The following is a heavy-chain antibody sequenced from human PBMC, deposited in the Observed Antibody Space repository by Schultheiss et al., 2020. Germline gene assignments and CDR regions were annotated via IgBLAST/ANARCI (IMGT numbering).Heavy chain of an antibody. J-gene: IGHJ5*02. V-gene: IGHV1-18*01. CDR1: GYTFTSYG. Sequence: ASVKVSCKASGYTFTSYGISWVRQAPGQGLEWMGWISAYNGNTNYAQKFQGWVTMTRDTSISTAYMELSRLRSDDTAVYYCARPYYGDYDPSWFDPWGQGTLVTVSS. CDR2: ISAYNGNT. CDR3: ARPYYGDYDPSWFDP. D-gene: IGHD4-17*01.